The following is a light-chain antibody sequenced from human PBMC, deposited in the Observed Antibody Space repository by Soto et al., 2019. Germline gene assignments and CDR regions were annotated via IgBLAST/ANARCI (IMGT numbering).Light chain of an antibody. J-gene: IGLJ1*01. V-gene: IGLV2-14*03. CDR2: DVS. CDR1: NSDVGIYNY. CDR3: CSYTSSSTDV. Sequence: QSALTQPASVSGSPGQSITISCTGTNSDVGIYNYVSWYQQHPGKAPKLMIYDVSNRPSGVSNRFSGSKSGNTASLTLSGLQAEDEADYYCCSYTSSSTDVFGPGTKLTVL.